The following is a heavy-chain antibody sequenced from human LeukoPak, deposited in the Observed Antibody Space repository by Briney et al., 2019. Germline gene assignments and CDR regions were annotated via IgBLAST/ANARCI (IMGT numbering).Heavy chain of an antibody. D-gene: IGHD5-18*01. V-gene: IGHV3-30*04. Sequence: GRSLRLSCAASGFTFSSYAMHWVRQAPGKGLEWVALISYDGSNKYYADSVKGRFTISRDNSKNTLYLQMDSLRAEDTALYSCAKDIRRGENYGYDQFAYWGQGTLVTVSS. CDR3: AKDIRRGENYGYDQFAY. J-gene: IGHJ4*02. CDR1: GFTFSSYA. CDR2: ISYDGSNK.